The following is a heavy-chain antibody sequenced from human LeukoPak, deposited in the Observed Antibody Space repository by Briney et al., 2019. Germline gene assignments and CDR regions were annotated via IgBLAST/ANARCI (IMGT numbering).Heavy chain of an antibody. J-gene: IGHJ4*02. CDR2: IYSGGST. V-gene: IGHV3-53*01. CDR3: AYSSGYYYSFDY. Sequence: GGSLRLSCAASGFTLSSNYMSWVRQAPGKGLEWVSVIYSGGSTYYADSVKGRFTISRDNSKNTLYLQMNSLRAEDTAVYYCAYSSGYYYSFDYWGQGTLVTVSS. CDR1: GFTLSSNY. D-gene: IGHD3-22*01.